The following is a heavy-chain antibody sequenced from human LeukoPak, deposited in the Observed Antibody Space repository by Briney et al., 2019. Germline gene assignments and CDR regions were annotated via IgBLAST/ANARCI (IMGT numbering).Heavy chain of an antibody. Sequence: GRSLRLSCAASGFTFSGHAMHWARQTPGKGLEWVAVISYDGRNEYYADSVKGRFTISRDNSKNTLFLQMNRLRAEDTALYYCARQDCSPSCYLAYWGQGTLVTVSS. J-gene: IGHJ4*02. CDR3: ARQDCSPSCYLAY. D-gene: IGHD2-2*01. V-gene: IGHV3-30*04. CDR2: ISYDGRNE. CDR1: GFTFSGHA.